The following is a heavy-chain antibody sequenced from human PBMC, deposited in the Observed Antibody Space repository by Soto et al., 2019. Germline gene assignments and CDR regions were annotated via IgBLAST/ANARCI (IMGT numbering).Heavy chain of an antibody. CDR3: AKIEMGWFAH. J-gene: IGHJ5*02. CDR1: GFSFFIYA. D-gene: IGHD2-8*01. CDR2: ISGSGGHT. V-gene: IGHV3-23*01. Sequence: PGGSLRLSCTGSGFSFFIYAMSWVRQAPGKGLEWVSTISGSGGHTYYADSVKGRFVVSRDNDKNTVYLHMSSLTGEDTAVYFCAKIEMGWFAHWGQGTQVTVSS.